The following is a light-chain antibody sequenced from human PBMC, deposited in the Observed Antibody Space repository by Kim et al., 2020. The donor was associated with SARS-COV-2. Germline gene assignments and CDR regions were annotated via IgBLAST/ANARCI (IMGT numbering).Light chain of an antibody. J-gene: IGKJ1*01. CDR3: QQSYSNPKT. V-gene: IGKV1-39*01. CDR2: GAF. Sequence: GDRVTIACRASQNIMSYLNWYQQKSGEAPKLLIYGAFRLQSGVPSRFSGSGSGTDFTLTISSLQPEDFATYYCQQSYSNPKTFGLGTKVDIK. CDR1: QNIMSY.